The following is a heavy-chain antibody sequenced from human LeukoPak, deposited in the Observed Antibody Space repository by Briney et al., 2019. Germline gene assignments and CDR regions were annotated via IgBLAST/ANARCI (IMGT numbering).Heavy chain of an antibody. D-gene: IGHD1-26*01. CDR2: FDPEDGQT. Sequence: ASVKVSSKASGHTLTEWAIHWVRQAPGKGLDWMGGFDPEDGQTIYAQKFQGRVTVTEDTSTDTAYMELSSLGSEDTAVYYCATEGGRSYYLYWGQGTLVTVSS. V-gene: IGHV1-24*01. CDR1: GHTLTEWA. J-gene: IGHJ4*02. CDR3: ATEGGRSYYLY.